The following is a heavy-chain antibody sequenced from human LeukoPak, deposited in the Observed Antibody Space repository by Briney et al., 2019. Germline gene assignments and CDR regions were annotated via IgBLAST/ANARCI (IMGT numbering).Heavy chain of an antibody. CDR1: GFTFSSYA. V-gene: IGHV3-23*01. J-gene: IGHJ3*02. D-gene: IGHD3-22*01. CDR3: AKDRSYYYHSRVGPLPPYDAFDI. CDR2: ISGSGGST. Sequence: GGSLRLSCAASGFTFSSYAMSWVRQAPGKGLEWVSAISGSGGSTYYADSVKGRFTISRDNSKNTLYLQMNSLRAEDTAVYYCAKDRSYYYHSRVGPLPPYDAFDIWGQGTMVTVSS.